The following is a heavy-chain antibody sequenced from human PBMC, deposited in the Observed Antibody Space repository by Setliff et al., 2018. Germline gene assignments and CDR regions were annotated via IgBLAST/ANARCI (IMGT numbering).Heavy chain of an antibody. CDR1: GYSFISYY. D-gene: IGHD3-10*01. CDR2: INPNSGGT. CDR3: ARLFQGYDYYKKFDS. Sequence: GASVKVSCKTSGYSFISYYMYWVRQAPGQGLEWMGWINPNSGGTKYSPKFQGRVAMTRDTSVTTAFLELSGLTYDDTAVYYCARLFQGYDYYKKFDSWGQGTLVTVSS. J-gene: IGHJ4*02. V-gene: IGHV1-2*02.